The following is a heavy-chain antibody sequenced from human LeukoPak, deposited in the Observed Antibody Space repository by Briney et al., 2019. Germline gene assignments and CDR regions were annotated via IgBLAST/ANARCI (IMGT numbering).Heavy chain of an antibody. CDR2: IYPGDSDT. Sequence: GESLQISCKASGYTFTNYWIGWVRQMPGKGLEWMGIIYPGDSDTRYSPSFQGQVTISADKSISTAYLQWSSLKASDTAMYYCARGPEQWLVGYYYMDVWGKGTTVTISS. CDR1: GYTFTNYW. V-gene: IGHV5-51*01. D-gene: IGHD6-19*01. J-gene: IGHJ6*03. CDR3: ARGPEQWLVGYYYMDV.